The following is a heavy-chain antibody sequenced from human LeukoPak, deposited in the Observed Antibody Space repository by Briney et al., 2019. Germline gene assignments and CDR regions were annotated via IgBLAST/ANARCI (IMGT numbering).Heavy chain of an antibody. CDR1: GGSFGGCY. D-gene: IGHD6-6*01. J-gene: IGHJ3*02. CDR2: INHSGST. CDR3: ASPRSRIRYSSSLSAAFDI. V-gene: IGHV4-34*01. Sequence: SEALSLTCAVYGGSFGGCYWSWIRQPPGKGLEWIGEINHSGSTNYNPSLKSRVTISVDTSKNQFSLKLSSVTAADTAVYYCASPRSRIRYSSSLSAAFDIWGQGTKVTVSS.